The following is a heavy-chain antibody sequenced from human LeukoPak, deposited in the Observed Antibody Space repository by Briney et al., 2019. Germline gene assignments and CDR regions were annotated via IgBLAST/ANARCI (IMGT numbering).Heavy chain of an antibody. CDR2: IYHSGST. CDR1: GYSISSGYY. V-gene: IGHV4-38-2*01. D-gene: IGHD3-22*01. J-gene: IGHJ1*01. Sequence: PSETLSLTCAVSGYSISSGYYWGWIRQPPGKGLEWIGSIYHSGSTYYNPSLKSRVTISVDTSKNQFSLKLSSVTAADTAVYYCARTYYYDSSGYYEYFQHWGQGTLVTVSS. CDR3: ARTYYYDSSGYYEYFQH.